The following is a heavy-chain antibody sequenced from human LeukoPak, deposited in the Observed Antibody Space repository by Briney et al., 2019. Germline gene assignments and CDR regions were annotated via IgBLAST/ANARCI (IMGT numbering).Heavy chain of an antibody. D-gene: IGHD3-16*01. V-gene: IGHV1-69*05. J-gene: IGHJ4*02. Sequence: SVKVSCKASGGTFISYASSWERQAPGQGIEWMGRIIPIFGTANYAQKFQGRVTITTDESTSTAYMELSSLRSEDTAVYYCAGRSLMITFGRGDYWGQGTLVTVSS. CDR3: AGRSLMITFGRGDY. CDR1: GGTFISYA. CDR2: IIPIFGTA.